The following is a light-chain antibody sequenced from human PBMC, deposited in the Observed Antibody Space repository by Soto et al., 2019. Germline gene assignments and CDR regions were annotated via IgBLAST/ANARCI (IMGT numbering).Light chain of an antibody. Sequence: QSALTQPASVSGSPGQSITISCTGTSSDVGSYNLVSWYQQHPGKAPKLMIYDGSKRPSGVSNRFSGSKSGNTASLPISGRQAEDEDDYYCCSYAGSSTWVFGGGTKLTVL. CDR1: SSDVGSYNL. J-gene: IGLJ3*02. CDR3: CSYAGSSTWV. V-gene: IGLV2-23*01. CDR2: DGS.